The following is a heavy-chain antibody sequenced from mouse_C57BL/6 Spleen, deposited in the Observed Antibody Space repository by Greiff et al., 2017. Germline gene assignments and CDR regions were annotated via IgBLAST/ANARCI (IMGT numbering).Heavy chain of an antibody. Sequence: QVQLQQPGAELVMPGASVKLSCKASGYTFTSYWMHWVKQRPGQGLEWIGEIDPSDSYTNYNQKFKGKSTLTVDKSSSTAYMQLSSLTSADSAVYYCARYYYGSSYAMDYWGQGTSVTVSS. V-gene: IGHV1-69*01. CDR1: GYTFTSYW. CDR2: IDPSDSYT. D-gene: IGHD1-1*01. CDR3: ARYYYGSSYAMDY. J-gene: IGHJ4*01.